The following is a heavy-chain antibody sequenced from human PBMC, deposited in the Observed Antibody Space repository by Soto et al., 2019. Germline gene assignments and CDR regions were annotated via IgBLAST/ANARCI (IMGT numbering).Heavy chain of an antibody. CDR1: GGTFSSYR. V-gene: IGHV1-69*13. J-gene: IGHJ4*02. CDR3: ARDSGAKLSSS. CDR2: IVPIYRTA. Sequence: SVKVSCKASGGTFSSYRFNWVRQARGQGLEWLGGIVPIYRTADYAQKFQGRVTITADESTRTVYLELSSLKSQDTALYYCARDSGAKLSSSWGQGALVTVSS. D-gene: IGHD6-13*01.